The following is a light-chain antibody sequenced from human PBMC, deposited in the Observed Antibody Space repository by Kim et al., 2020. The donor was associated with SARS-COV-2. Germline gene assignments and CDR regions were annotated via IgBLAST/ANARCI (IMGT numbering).Light chain of an antibody. Sequence: DIQMTQSPSSLSASVGDRVTITCRASQSISSSLNWYQQKPGKAPKRLIYAASSLQSGVPSRFSGSGSGTDFTLTISSLQPEDFATYYCQQSYSSPQTFGQGTKVDIK. CDR2: AAS. CDR1: QSISSS. V-gene: IGKV1-39*01. J-gene: IGKJ1*01. CDR3: QQSYSSPQT.